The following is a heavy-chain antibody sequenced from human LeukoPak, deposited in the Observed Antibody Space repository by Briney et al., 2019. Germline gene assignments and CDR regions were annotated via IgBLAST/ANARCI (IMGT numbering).Heavy chain of an antibody. J-gene: IGHJ4*02. V-gene: IGHV3-7*05. D-gene: IGHD5-18*01. CDR2: IKQDGSEK. CDR3: AREAGIPPSTQQWPTSVDY. Sequence: GGSLRLSCVASGLTFSSYWMSWVRQAPGKGLEWVANIKQDGSEKYYVDSVEGRFTISRDNAKNSLYLQMNSLRAEDTAVYYCAREAGIPPSTQQWPTSVDYWGQGTLVTVSS. CDR1: GLTFSSYW.